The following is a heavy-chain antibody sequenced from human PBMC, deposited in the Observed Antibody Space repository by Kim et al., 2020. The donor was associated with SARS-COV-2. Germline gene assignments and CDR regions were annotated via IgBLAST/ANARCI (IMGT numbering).Heavy chain of an antibody. V-gene: IGHV1-3*01. D-gene: IGHD6-13*01. Sequence: YSQKFQGRVTSNRDTSASTAYMELSSLRSEDTAVYYCARGNGYSSSWYSHWGQGTLVTVSS. CDR3: ARGNGYSSSWYSH. J-gene: IGHJ4*02.